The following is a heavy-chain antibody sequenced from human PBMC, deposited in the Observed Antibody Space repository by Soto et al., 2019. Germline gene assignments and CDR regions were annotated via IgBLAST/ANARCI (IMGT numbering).Heavy chain of an antibody. CDR3: TTIIPKGKWELGP. V-gene: IGHV3-15*05. CDR2: IKSKTDGATT. Sequence: PRGAVRRSCVASGVSFTNAWMSWVRQAPGKGLEWIGRIKSKTDGATTDYAGPVKGRFTISRDDSKKTLFVQMNGLKTEDTAVYYCTTIIPKGKWELGPWGQGTPVTVSS. D-gene: IGHD1-26*01. CDR1: GVSFTNAW. J-gene: IGHJ5*02.